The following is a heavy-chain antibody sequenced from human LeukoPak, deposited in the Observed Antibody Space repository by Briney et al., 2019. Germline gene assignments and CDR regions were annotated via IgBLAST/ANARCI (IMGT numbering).Heavy chain of an antibody. CDR2: ISSSGGTI. V-gene: IGHV3-11*01. CDR1: GFTFSDYY. J-gene: IGHJ5*02. CDR3: ARGPGGSYDFWSGYQQDNWFDP. Sequence: GGSLRLSCAASGFTFSDYYMSWIRQAPGKGLEWVSYISSSGGTIYYADSVKGRFTISRDNAKNSLYLQMSSLRAEDTAVYYCARGPGGSYDFWSGYQQDNWFDPWGQGTLVTVSS. D-gene: IGHD3-3*01.